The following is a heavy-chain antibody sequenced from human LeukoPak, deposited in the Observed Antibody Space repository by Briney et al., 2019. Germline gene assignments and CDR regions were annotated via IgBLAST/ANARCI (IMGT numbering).Heavy chain of an antibody. D-gene: IGHD1-26*01. Sequence: GRSLRLSCAASGFSLSSYGLHWVRQAPGKGLEWVALIWYDGSIKYYVDSVKGRFTISRDNSNNTLYLQMNSLRAEDTAVYYCARDVGATGRGVDNWGLGALVTVSS. V-gene: IGHV3-33*01. CDR3: ARDVGATGRGVDN. CDR1: GFSLSSYG. J-gene: IGHJ4*02. CDR2: IWYDGSIK.